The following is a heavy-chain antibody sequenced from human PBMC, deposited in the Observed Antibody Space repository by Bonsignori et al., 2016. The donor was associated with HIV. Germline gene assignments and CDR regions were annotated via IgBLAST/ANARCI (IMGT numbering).Heavy chain of an antibody. D-gene: IGHD6-19*01. Sequence: QLRLQESGPGLVKPSETLSLTCNVSGYSISSNSYYWGWIRQTPGKGLEWIGTIYYTGSTNYNPSLKSRIDHIRRHVQESGHLRLSSVTAADTAVYHCGRRWAGTDYFDNWGQGTLVTVSS. CDR1: GYSISSNSYY. V-gene: IGHV4-39*01. J-gene: IGHJ4*02. CDR3: GRRWAGTDYFDN. CDR2: IYYTGST.